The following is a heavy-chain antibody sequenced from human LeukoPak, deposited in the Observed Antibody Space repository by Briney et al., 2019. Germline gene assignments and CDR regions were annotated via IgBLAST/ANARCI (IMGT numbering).Heavy chain of an antibody. CDR3: ARDRAPHYYDSSGYWFDP. D-gene: IGHD3-22*01. V-gene: IGHV1-2*02. Sequence: SVKVFCNASGYPNTGYYMDWGRQAPGQGLVWMRWINSNSGGTNYAQKFQGSVTMTRDTSISTAYMELSRLRSDDTAVYYCARDRAPHYYDSSGYWFDPWGQGTLVTVSS. CDR1: GYPNTGYY. J-gene: IGHJ5*02. CDR2: INSNSGGT.